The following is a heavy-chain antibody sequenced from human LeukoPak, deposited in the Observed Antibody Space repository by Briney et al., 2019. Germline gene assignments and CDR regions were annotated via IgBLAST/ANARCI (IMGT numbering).Heavy chain of an antibody. CDR1: GGTFSSYA. CDR2: XXXIFGIA. V-gene: IGHV1-69*17. CDR3: ARDRLDLSFGVIKGWFDP. Sequence: SVKVSCKASGGTFSSYAISWVRQAPGQGLEWXXXXXXIFGIANYAQKFQGRVTITADKSTSTAYMELSSLRSEDTAVYYCARDRLDLSFGVIKGWFDPWGQGTLVTVSS. J-gene: IGHJ5*02. D-gene: IGHD3-3*01.